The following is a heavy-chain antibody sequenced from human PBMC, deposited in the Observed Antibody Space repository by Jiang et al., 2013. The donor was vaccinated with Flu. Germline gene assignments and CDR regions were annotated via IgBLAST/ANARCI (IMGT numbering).Heavy chain of an antibody. J-gene: IGHJ5*02. V-gene: IGHV2-70*04. CDR2: IDWDDDK. D-gene: IGHD1-14*01. CDR1: GFSLSTSGMR. Sequence: KPTQTLTLTCTSSGFSLSTSGMRVSWIRQPPGKALEWLARIDWDDDKFYSTSLKTRLTISKDTSKNQVVLTMTNMDPVDTATYYCARTTGQNKYNWFDPWGQGTLVTVSS. CDR3: ARTTGQNKYNWFDP.